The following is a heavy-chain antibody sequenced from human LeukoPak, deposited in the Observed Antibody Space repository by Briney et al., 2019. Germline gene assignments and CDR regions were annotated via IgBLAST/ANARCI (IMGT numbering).Heavy chain of an antibody. CDR2: ITGTSTAT. CDR3: ARDRSVVNFDF. CDR1: GFPFSTFS. V-gene: IGHV3-48*01. D-gene: IGHD3-16*02. Sequence: GGSLRLSCAASGFPFSTFSMHWVRQAPGRGLEWVSYITGTSTATYYADSVKGRFTISRDNAKNSLYLQMNSLRAEDTAMYYCARDRSVVNFDFWGQGTLVTVSS. J-gene: IGHJ4*02.